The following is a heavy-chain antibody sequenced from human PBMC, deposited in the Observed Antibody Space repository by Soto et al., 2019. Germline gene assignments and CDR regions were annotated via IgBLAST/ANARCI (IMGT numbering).Heavy chain of an antibody. V-gene: IGHV1-69*01. J-gene: IGHJ4*02. D-gene: IGHD5-12*01. CDR3: ASHFWGRDGYTYFDY. CDR2: IIPIFGTA. CDR1: GGTFSSYA. Sequence: QVQLVQSGAEVKKPGSSVKVSCKASGGTFSSYAISWVRQAPGQGLEWMGGIIPIFGTANYAQKFQGRVTITADESTSTAYMELGSLRSEGTAVYYCASHFWGRDGYTYFDYWGQGTLVTVSS.